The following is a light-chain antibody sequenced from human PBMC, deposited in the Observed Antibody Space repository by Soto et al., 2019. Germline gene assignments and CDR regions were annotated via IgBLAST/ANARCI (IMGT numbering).Light chain of an antibody. Sequence: DIQMTQSPSSLSASVGDRVTIICRASPTISNYLNWYQQKPGKAPKVLIYGATRLQSGVPSRFSGSGVGTDFTLTISSLQPEDFATYYCQQSYSSPFTFGPGTKVEI. J-gene: IGKJ3*01. CDR1: PTISNY. CDR3: QQSYSSPFT. V-gene: IGKV1-39*01. CDR2: GAT.